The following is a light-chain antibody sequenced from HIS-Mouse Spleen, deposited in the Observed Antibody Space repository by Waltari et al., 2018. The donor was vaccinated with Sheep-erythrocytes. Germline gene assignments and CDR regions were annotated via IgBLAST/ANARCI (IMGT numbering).Light chain of an antibody. CDR3: CSYAGSSTSVV. CDR1: SSYVGHYNL. Sequence: QSALTQPAAVSGSPGPSVPFSCTGTSSYVGHYNLCLWYQQHPGKDPKRLIYEGSKRPSEVSNRFSGSKSGNTASLTISGLQAGDEADYYCCSYAGSSTSVVFGGGTKLTVL. J-gene: IGLJ2*01. V-gene: IGLV2-23*01. CDR2: EGS.